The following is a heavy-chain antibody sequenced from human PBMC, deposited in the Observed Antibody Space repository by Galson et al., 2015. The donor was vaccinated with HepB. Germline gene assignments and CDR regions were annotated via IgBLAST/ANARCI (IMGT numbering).Heavy chain of an antibody. V-gene: IGHV3-11*06. Sequence: SLRLSCAASGFTFSDYYMSWIRQAPGKRLEWVSYISSSSSYTNYADSVKGRFTISRDNAKNSLYLQMNSLRAEDTAVYYCARDVAEGEGGFDPWGQGTLVTVSS. CDR1: GFTFSDYY. D-gene: IGHD2-15*01. J-gene: IGHJ5*02. CDR2: ISSSSSYT. CDR3: ARDVAEGEGGFDP.